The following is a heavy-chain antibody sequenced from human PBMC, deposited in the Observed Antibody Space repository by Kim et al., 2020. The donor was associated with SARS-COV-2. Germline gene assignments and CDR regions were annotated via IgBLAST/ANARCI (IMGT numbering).Heavy chain of an antibody. Sequence: SETLSLTCTVSSGSIINYYWSWIRQPPGKGLEWIGYIYYSGSTNYNPSLKSRATISVDTSKNQFSLKLNSVTAADTAVYYCARMGSSGWFESAFDIWGQG. D-gene: IGHD6-19*01. J-gene: IGHJ3*02. CDR2: IYYSGST. CDR3: ARMGSSGWFESAFDI. CDR1: SGSIINYY. V-gene: IGHV4-59*01.